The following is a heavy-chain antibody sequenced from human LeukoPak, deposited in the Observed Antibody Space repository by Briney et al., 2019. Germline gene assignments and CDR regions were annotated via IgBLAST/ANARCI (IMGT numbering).Heavy chain of an antibody. CDR1: GFTFSGYP. V-gene: IGHV3-30-3*02. CDR2: ISYDGSNK. J-gene: IGHJ6*02. D-gene: IGHD6-6*01. CDR3: AKGRPIDV. Sequence: GGSLRLSCAASGFTFSGYPIHWVRQAPGKGLEWVAVISYDGSNKYYADSVKGRFTISRDNSKNTLYLQMNSLRAEDTAVYYCAKGRPIDVWGQGTTVTVSS.